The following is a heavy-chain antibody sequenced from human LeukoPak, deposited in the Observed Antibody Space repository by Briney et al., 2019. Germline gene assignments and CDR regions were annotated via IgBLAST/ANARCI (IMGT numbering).Heavy chain of an antibody. V-gene: IGHV4-34*01. CDR2: IDHSGGT. Sequence: PSETLSLTCAVYGGSLINYYWSCIRQSPGKGLEWIVDIDHSGGTSYNPALRCRVTMSIDPSRNQFYLKRNSGTASDTARYYCAMVLWQPGRPGPWDQGSLVTVSS. D-gene: IGHD4/OR15-4a*01. J-gene: IGHJ5*02. CDR1: GGSLINYY. CDR3: AMVLWQPGRPGP.